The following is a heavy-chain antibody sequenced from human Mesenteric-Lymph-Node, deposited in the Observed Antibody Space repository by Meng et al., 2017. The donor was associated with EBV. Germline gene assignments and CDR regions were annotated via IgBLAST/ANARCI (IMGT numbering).Heavy chain of an antibody. CDR2: IHHGGST. CDR1: GGSFSSDTW. Sequence: QVQLQESGPGLVKPLGTLSLTCAVFGGSFSSDTWWTWVRQPPGRGLEWIGEIHHGGSTYYNPSLKSRVTISVDTSKNQFSLRLSSVTAADTAVYYCAALRLGESIDYWGQGTLVTVSS. CDR3: AALRLGESIDY. D-gene: IGHD3-16*01. J-gene: IGHJ4*02. V-gene: IGHV4-4*02.